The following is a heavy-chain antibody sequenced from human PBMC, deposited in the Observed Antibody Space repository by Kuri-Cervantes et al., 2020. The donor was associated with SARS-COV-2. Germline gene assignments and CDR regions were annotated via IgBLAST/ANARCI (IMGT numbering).Heavy chain of an antibody. CDR3: ARQGSSSWRGPLHFDY. CDR1: GGSISSSSYY. D-gene: IGHD6-13*01. Sequence: GSLRLSCTVSGGSISSSSYYWGWIRQPPGKGLEWIGSIYYSGSTNYNPSLKSRVTMSVDTSKNQFSLKLSSVTAADTAVYYCARQGSSSWRGPLHFDYWGQGTLVTVSS. V-gene: IGHV4-39*01. J-gene: IGHJ4*02. CDR2: IYYSGST.